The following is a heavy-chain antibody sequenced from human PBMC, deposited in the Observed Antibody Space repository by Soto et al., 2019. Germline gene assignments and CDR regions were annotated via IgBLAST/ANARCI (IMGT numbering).Heavy chain of an antibody. V-gene: IGHV4-34*01. CDR2: INHSGST. D-gene: IGHD3-16*02. CDR1: GGSFSGYY. CDR3: ARASHYDYIWGSYRYTYYFDY. J-gene: IGHJ4*02. Sequence: QVQLQQWGAGLLKPSETLSLTCAVYGGSFSGYYWSWIRQPPGKGLEWIGEINHSGSTNYNPSLKSRVTISVDTSKNQFSLKLSSVTAADTAVYYCARASHYDYIWGSYRYTYYFDYWGQGTLVTVSS.